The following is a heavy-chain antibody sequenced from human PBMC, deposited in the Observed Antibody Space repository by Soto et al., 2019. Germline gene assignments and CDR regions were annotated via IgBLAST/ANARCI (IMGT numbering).Heavy chain of an antibody. V-gene: IGHV1-18*01. CDR3: VMVDNYVTPTPQDV. J-gene: IGHJ6*02. CDR1: GYIFVNYG. CDR2: ISPYTGNT. D-gene: IGHD3-16*01. Sequence: QVQLVQSGDEVKKPGASVKVSCKASGYIFVNYGIAWVRQAPGQGLEWMGWISPYTGNTHSATKVQGRLTMTTDTSTSTAYMDLASLTSDDTAVYYCVMVDNYVTPTPQDVWGQGTTVTLSS.